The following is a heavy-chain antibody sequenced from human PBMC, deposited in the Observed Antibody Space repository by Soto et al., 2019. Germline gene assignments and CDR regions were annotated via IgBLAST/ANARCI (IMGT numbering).Heavy chain of an antibody. CDR3: ARDRRSSSWYGVDP. CDR2: IYHSGST. V-gene: IGHV4-4*02. CDR1: GGSISSSYW. Sequence: SETLSLTCAVSGGSISSSYWWSWVRQPPGKGLEWIGEIYHSGSTNYNPSLKSRVTISVDKSKNQFSLNLSSVTAADTAVYYCARDRRSSSWYGVDPWGQGTLVTVSS. J-gene: IGHJ5*02. D-gene: IGHD6-13*01.